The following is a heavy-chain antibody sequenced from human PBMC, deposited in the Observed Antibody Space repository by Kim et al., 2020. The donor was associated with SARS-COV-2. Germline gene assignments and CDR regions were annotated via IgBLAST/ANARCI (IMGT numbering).Heavy chain of an antibody. CDR2: IRRKAYGGST. V-gene: IGHV3-49*04. J-gene: IGHJ3*02. CDR1: GFTFGDYA. CDR3: TRDQERWLQLRDAFDI. Sequence: GGSLRLSCTASGFTFGDYAMRWVRQAPGKGLEWVGFIRRKAYGGSTEYAASVKGRFTISRDDSKSIAYLQMNSLKTEETAGYYSTRDQERWLQLRDAFDIWGQREMVTVSP. D-gene: IGHD5-12*01.